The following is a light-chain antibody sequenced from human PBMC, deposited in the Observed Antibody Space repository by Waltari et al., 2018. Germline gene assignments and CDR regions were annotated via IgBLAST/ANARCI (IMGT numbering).Light chain of an antibody. CDR3: QQYNIYPPA. V-gene: IGKV1-16*01. J-gene: IGKJ3*01. CDR1: QDISNY. CDR2: AAS. Sequence: DVQMTQSPSSLSASIGDRVTITCRASQDISNYLVWFQQKPGKAPKSLIYAASRLQSGVPSRFSGSGSGTDFTLTISSLQPEDFATYYCQQYNIYPPAFGPGTRVEIK.